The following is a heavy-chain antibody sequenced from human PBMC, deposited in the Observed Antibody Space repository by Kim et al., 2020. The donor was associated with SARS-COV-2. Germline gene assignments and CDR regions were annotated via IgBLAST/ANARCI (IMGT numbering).Heavy chain of an antibody. V-gene: IGHV4-39*01. CDR3: ARPGHYQLLYDGFDY. CDR1: GGSISSSSYY. Sequence: SETLSLTCTVSGGSISSSSYYWGWIRQPPGKGLEWIGSIYYSGSTYYNPSLKSRVTISVDTSKNQFSLKLSSVTATDTAVYSCARPGHYQLLYDGFDYWGQGTLVTVSS. D-gene: IGHD2-2*02. CDR2: IYYSGST. J-gene: IGHJ4*02.